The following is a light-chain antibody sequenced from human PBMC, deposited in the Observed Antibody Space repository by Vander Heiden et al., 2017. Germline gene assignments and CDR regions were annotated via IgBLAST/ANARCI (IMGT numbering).Light chain of an antibody. V-gene: IGKV3-20*01. CDR2: GAS. J-gene: IGKJ5*01. CDR3: QQYSSSTIT. Sequence: IVLMQSPVTLSLSPGERATLSCRASQSVSSNYLAWYQHRPGQAPRLLIYGASSSASGIPDRFSGSGSGTDFTLTISRLEPEDFAVYYCQQYSSSTITFGQGTRLEMK. CDR1: QSVSSNY.